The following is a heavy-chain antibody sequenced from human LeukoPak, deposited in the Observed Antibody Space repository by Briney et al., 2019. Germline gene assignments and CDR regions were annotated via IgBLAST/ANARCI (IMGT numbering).Heavy chain of an antibody. Sequence: SETLSLTCAVYGGSFSGYYWSWIRQPPGKGLEWIGEINHSGSTNYNPSLKSRVTISVDTSKNQFSLKLSSVTAADTAVYYCARWGYCSGGSCFNIRFDPWGQGTLVTVSS. D-gene: IGHD2-15*01. V-gene: IGHV4-34*01. J-gene: IGHJ5*02. CDR2: INHSGST. CDR1: GGSFSGYY. CDR3: ARWGYCSGGSCFNIRFDP.